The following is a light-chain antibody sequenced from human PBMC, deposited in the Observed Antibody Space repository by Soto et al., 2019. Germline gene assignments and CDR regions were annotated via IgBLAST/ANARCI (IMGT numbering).Light chain of an antibody. CDR2: AAS. Sequence: DIQMTQSPSSLSASVGDRVTITCQASQDINKNLIWYQQKPGKAPKLLIYAASSLQSGVPSRFSGSESETDFTLTISSLQPEDFANYSCQQSYSTTWTFGQGTKVDIK. CDR3: QQSYSTTWT. J-gene: IGKJ1*01. V-gene: IGKV1-39*01. CDR1: QDINKN.